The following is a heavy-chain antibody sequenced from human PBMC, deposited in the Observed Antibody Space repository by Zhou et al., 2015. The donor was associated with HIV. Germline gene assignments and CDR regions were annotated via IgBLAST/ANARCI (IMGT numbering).Heavy chain of an antibody. V-gene: IGHV1-69*12. CDR1: GGTFSSYA. Sequence: QVQLVQSGAEVKKPGSSVKVSCKASGGTFSSYAISWVRQAPGQGLEWMGGIIPIFGTANYAQKFQGRVTITADESTSTAYMELSSLRSEDTAVYYCARGGYCSSTSCYSRGDYYYYGMDVWGPRDHGHRLL. CDR3: ARGGYCSSTSCYSRGDYYYYGMDV. J-gene: IGHJ6*01. D-gene: IGHD2-2*02. CDR2: IIPIFGTA.